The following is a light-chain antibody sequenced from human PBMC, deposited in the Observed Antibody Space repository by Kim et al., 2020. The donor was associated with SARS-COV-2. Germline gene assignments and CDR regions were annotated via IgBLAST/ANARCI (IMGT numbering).Light chain of an antibody. CDR2: DVS. CDR3: SSYTSSSLVV. J-gene: IGLJ2*01. V-gene: IGLV2-14*01. CDR1: SSDVGGYNY. Sequence: QSALTQPASVSGSPGQSITISCTGTSSDVGGYNYVSWYQQHPGKAPKLMIYDVSKRPSGVSNRFSGSKSGKTASLTISGLQAEDEADYYCSSYTSSSLVVFGGGTKL.